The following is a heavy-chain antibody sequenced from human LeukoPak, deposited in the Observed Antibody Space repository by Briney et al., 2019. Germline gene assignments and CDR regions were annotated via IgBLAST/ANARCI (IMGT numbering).Heavy chain of an antibody. CDR2: ISGYNGKT. D-gene: IGHD5-12*01. CDR1: GYSFTSFG. Sequence: ASVQVSCKVSGYSFTSFGINWVRQAPGQGPEWMGWISGYNGKTQYAQKVQGRVTMTTDTSTSTAYMGLRSLRSDDTAVYYCARGGRNSGYDLALDYWGQGTLVTVSS. V-gene: IGHV1-18*01. J-gene: IGHJ4*02. CDR3: ARGGRNSGYDLALDY.